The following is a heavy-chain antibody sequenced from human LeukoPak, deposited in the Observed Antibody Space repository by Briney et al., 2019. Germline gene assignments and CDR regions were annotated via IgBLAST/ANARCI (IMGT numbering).Heavy chain of an antibody. V-gene: IGHV4-34*01. D-gene: IGHD3-10*01. Sequence: SETLSLTCAVYGGSFSGCNWSWIRLPPGKGLEWIGEINHSGSTNYNPSLNSRVTISVDTSKNQFSLKLSSVTAADTAVYYCARGYYGSGSYYNWFDPWGQGTLVTVSS. CDR1: GGSFSGCN. J-gene: IGHJ5*02. CDR3: ARGYYGSGSYYNWFDP. CDR2: INHSGST.